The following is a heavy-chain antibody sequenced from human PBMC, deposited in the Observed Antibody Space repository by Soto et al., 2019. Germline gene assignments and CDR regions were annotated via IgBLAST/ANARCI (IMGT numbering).Heavy chain of an antibody. CDR1: DGSISSGGYY. Sequence: PSETLSLTCTVSDGSISSGGYYWSWIRQHPGKGLEWIGYIYYSGSTYYNPSLKSRVTISVDTSKNQFSLKLSSVTAADTAVYYCARRGYEHYYYYMDVWGKGTTVTVSS. D-gene: IGHD5-12*01. J-gene: IGHJ6*03. CDR3: ARRGYEHYYYYMDV. CDR2: IYYSGST. V-gene: IGHV4-31*03.